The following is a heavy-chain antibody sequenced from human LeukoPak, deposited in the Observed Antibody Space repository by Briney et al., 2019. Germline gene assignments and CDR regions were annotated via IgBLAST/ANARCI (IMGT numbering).Heavy chain of an antibody. CDR3: AREPDA. Sequence: SETLSLTCTVSGDSISGSNYHWGWIRQPPGKGLEWLGTVHHTGRAFYNPSLRGQTTVSVYTSKNEFSLKLTSVTAADTAVYYCAREPDAWGQGIPVIVSS. J-gene: IGHJ5*02. CDR2: VHHTGRA. V-gene: IGHV4-39*07. CDR1: GDSISGSNYH.